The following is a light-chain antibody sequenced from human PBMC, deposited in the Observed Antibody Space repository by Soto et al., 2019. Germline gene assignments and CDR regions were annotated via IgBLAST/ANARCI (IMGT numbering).Light chain of an antibody. V-gene: IGKV3-20*01. Sequence: EIVLTQSPGTLSLSPGERAALSCRASQSVSRSDLAWYQQKPGQAPRLLIYDASIRATGIPDRFSGSGSGTDFTLTISCLQSEDFATYYCQQYYSYPPWTFGQGTKVDIK. CDR1: QSVSRSD. CDR3: QQYYSYPPWT. CDR2: DAS. J-gene: IGKJ1*01.